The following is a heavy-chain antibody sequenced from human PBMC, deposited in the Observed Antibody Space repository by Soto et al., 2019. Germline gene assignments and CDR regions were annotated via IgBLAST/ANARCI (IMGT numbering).Heavy chain of an antibody. CDR2: IKQDGSEK. J-gene: IGHJ4*02. CDR1: GFTFSSYW. CDR3: ARVRTLYDYIWGSYRAYYYFDY. V-gene: IGHV3-7*01. Sequence: PGGSLRLSCAASGFTFSSYWMSWVRQAPGKGLEWVANIKQDGSEKYYVDSVKGRFTISRDNAKNSLYLQMNSLRAEDTAVYYCARVRTLYDYIWGSYRAYYYFDYWGQGTLVTVSS. D-gene: IGHD3-16*02.